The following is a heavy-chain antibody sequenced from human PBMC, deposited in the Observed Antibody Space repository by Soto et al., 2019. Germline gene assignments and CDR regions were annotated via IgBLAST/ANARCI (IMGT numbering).Heavy chain of an antibody. D-gene: IGHD2-8*01. CDR1: GGSFSGYY. CDR3: TRGHLMIHKYYYYYYGMDV. J-gene: IGHJ6*02. V-gene: IGHV4-34*01. CDR2: INHSGST. Sequence: SETLSLTCAVYGGSFSGYYWSWIRQPPGKGLEWIGEINHSGSTNYNPSLKSRVTISVDTSKNQFSLKLSSVTAADTAVYYCTRGHLMIHKYYYYYYGMDVWGQGTTVTVSS.